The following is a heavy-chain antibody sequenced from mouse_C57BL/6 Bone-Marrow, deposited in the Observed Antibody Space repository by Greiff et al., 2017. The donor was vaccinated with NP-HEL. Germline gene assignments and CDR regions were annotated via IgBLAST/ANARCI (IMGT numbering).Heavy chain of an antibody. D-gene: IGHD1-1*01. Sequence: LVESGAELVRPGASVKLSCTASGFNIKDDYMHWVKQRPEQGLEWIGWIDPENGDTEYASKFQGKATITADTSSNTAYLQRSSLTSEDTAVYYCTADYYGSSYDFDYWGQGTTLTVSS. J-gene: IGHJ2*01. CDR3: TADYYGSSYDFDY. CDR1: GFNIKDDY. V-gene: IGHV14-4*01. CDR2: IDPENGDT.